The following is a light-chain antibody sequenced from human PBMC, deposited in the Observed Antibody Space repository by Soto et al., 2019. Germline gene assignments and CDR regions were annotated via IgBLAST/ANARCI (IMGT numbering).Light chain of an antibody. CDR1: QSLVFSDGNTY. Sequence: DVVMTQSPLSLPVTLGQPASISRRSSQSLVFSDGNTYLSWIQQRPGQSPRRLIYKVSNRDSGVPDRFSGSGSGTDFTLKISRVEAEDVGVYYCMQGTHWPPYTFGQGTKLEIK. CDR2: KVS. J-gene: IGKJ2*01. CDR3: MQGTHWPPYT. V-gene: IGKV2-30*01.